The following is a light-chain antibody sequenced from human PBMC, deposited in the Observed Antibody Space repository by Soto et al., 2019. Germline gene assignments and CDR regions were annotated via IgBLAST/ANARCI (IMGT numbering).Light chain of an antibody. V-gene: IGKV1-39*01. CDR2: AAS. Sequence: DIEMTQSPSSLSASVGETITITCRASQSISSSLNWFQHSPGQPPKLLLFAASNLHAGVPPRFSGSGSGTSFSLTIRSLQPEDFVTYYCQQSFNLPRTFGPGTKVDIK. J-gene: IGKJ1*01. CDR3: QQSFNLPRT. CDR1: QSISSS.